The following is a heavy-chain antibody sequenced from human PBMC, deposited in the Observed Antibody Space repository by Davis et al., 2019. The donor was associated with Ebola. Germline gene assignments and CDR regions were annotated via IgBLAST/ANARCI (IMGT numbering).Heavy chain of an antibody. CDR1: GLKFSDYA. CDR2: ISESGGNK. CDR3: AKNDRKWNYVSYYAMEV. J-gene: IGHJ6*02. Sequence: PGGSLRLSCAASGLKFSDYAMTWVRQAPGKGLEWLSVISESGGNKYYAVSVRGRFTVSRDNSNNMVFLHMTGLRGEDTATYFCAKNDRKWNYVSYYAMEVWGQGTTVTVAS. D-gene: IGHD1-7*01. V-gene: IGHV3-23*01.